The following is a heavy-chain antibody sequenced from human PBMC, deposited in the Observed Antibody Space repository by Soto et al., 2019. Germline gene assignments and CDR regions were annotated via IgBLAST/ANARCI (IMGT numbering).Heavy chain of an antibody. CDR2: IIPIFGTA. CDR1: GGTFSSYA. D-gene: IGHD4-4*01. J-gene: IGHJ5*02. V-gene: IGHV1-69*12. CDR3: ARGTSGGMTTRFDP. Sequence: QVQLVQSGAEVKKPGSSVKVSCKASGGTFSSYAISWVRQAPGQGLEWMGGIIPIFGTANYAQKFQGRVTITADEATSTANMELSSLRSEDTAVYYCARGTSGGMTTRFDPWGQGTLVTVSS.